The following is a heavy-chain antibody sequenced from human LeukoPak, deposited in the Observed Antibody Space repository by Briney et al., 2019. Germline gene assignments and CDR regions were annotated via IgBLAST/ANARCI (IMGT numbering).Heavy chain of an antibody. CDR1: GFTFDDYA. CDR2: ISWNSGSI. V-gene: IGHV3-9*01. CDR3: AKRRDATGAFDY. D-gene: IGHD1-14*01. J-gene: IGHJ4*02. Sequence: GGSLRLSCAASGFTFDDYAMRWVRHAPGKGLEWVSGISWNSGSIVYADSVKGRFTISRDNAKNSLYLQMNSLRAEDTALYYCAKRRDATGAFDYGGQGTLVTVSA.